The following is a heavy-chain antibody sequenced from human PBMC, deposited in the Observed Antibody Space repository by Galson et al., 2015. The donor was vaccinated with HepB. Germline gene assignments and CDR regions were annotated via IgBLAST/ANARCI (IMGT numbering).Heavy chain of an antibody. CDR2: INPNSGGT. CDR1: GYTFTGHY. J-gene: IGHJ4*02. V-gene: IGHV1-2*06. Sequence: SCKASGYTFTGHYTHWVRQAPGQGLEWVGRINPNSGGTNYAQKFQGRVTMTRDTSISTAYMELSRLRSDDTAVYYCARETYSGSLNYFDFWGQGTLVTVSS. CDR3: ARETYSGSLNYFDF. D-gene: IGHD1-26*01.